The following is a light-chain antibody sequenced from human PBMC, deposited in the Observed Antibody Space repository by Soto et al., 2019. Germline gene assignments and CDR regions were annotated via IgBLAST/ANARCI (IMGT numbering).Light chain of an antibody. CDR2: DAS. Sequence: DIQMTQSPSTLSASVGDRVTITCRASQSIDSWLAWYPQNPGKAPKLLIYDASSLESGVPSRFSGSGSGTEFTLAITSLQPDDFATYYCQQYKSYSSTFGQGTKLEIK. V-gene: IGKV1-5*01. CDR3: QQYKSYSST. CDR1: QSIDSW. J-gene: IGKJ2*01.